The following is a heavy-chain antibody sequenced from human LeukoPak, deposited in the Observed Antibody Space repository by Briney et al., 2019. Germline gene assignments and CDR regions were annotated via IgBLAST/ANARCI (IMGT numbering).Heavy chain of an antibody. CDR1: GFSLSPSGVG. V-gene: IGHV2-5*01. CDR2: IYWNDDK. Sequence: SGPTLVNPTQTLTLTCTFSGFSLSPSGVGVGWIRQPPGKALEWLALIYWNDDKRYSPSLKSRLTITKDTSKNQVVLTMTNMDPVDTATYYCAHSGYYDSSGYYYAGVFYWGQGTLVAVSS. J-gene: IGHJ4*02. CDR3: AHSGYYDSSGYYYAGVFY. D-gene: IGHD3-22*01.